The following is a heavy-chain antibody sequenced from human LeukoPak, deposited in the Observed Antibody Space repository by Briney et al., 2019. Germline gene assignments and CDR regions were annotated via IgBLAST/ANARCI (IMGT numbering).Heavy chain of an antibody. D-gene: IGHD2/OR15-2a*01. J-gene: IGHJ4*02. CDR1: GFTFRSYT. CDR2: ITSGSDHI. V-gene: IGHV3-21*06. CDR3: VRDSSFSNN. Sequence: TGGSLRISCAASGFTFRSYTMNWVRQAPGKGLQWVSSITSGSDHIYYADSVRGRFTISRDNAKNSLYLPMNSLSHEDTAMYYCVRDSSFSNNWGQGTLVTVSS.